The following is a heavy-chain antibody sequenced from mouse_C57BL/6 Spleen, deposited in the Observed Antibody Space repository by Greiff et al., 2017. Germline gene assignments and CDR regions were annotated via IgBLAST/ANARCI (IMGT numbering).Heavy chain of an antibody. D-gene: IGHD4-1*01. CDR3: AITGTGGSAMDY. Sequence: EVQLVESGGGLVKPGGSLKLSCAASGFTFSSYTMSWVRQTPEKRLEWVATISGGGGNTYYPDSVKGRFTISRDNAKNTLYLQMSSLRSEDTALYYCAITGTGGSAMDYWGQGTSVTVSS. CDR2: ISGGGGNT. J-gene: IGHJ4*01. CDR1: GFTFSSYT. V-gene: IGHV5-9*01.